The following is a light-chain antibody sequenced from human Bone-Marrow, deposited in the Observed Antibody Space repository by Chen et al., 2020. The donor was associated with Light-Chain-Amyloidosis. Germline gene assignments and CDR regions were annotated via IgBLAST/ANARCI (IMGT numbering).Light chain of an antibody. V-gene: IGLV6-57*01. J-gene: IGLJ3*02. CDR3: QSYQGSSQGV. Sequence: FMLPQPHSVPESPGTPVLISCTRSSGSIATNYVQWYQQRPGSSPTTVIYADDQRPSGVPDRFSGSIDRSSNSASLTISGLKTEDEADYYCQSYQGSSQGVFGGGTKLTVL. CDR2: ADD. CDR1: SGSIATNY.